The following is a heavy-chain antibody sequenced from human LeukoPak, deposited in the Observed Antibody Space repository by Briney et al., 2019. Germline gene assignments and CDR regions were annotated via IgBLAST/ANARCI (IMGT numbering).Heavy chain of an antibody. CDR2: INHSGST. Sequence: GSLRLSCAASGFTFSSYTMTWVRQPPGKGLEWIGEINHSGSTNYNPSLKSRVTISVDTSKNQFSLKLSSVTAADTAVYYCARGYSYGPVDYWGQGTLVTVSS. CDR3: ARGYSYGPVDY. V-gene: IGHV4-34*01. CDR1: GFTFSSYT. D-gene: IGHD5-18*01. J-gene: IGHJ4*02.